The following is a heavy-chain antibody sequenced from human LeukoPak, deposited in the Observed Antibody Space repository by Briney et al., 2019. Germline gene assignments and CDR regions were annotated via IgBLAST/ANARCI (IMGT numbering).Heavy chain of an antibody. CDR3: ARGTVRAFDI. D-gene: IGHD3-10*01. J-gene: IGHJ3*02. CDR2: INHSGST. Sequence: SETLSLTCAMYGGSFSGYYWSWIRQPPGKGLEWIGEINHSGSTNYNPSLKSRVTISVDTSKNQFSLKLSSVTAADTAVYYCARGTVRAFDIWGQGTMVTVSS. V-gene: IGHV4-34*01. CDR1: GGSFSGYY.